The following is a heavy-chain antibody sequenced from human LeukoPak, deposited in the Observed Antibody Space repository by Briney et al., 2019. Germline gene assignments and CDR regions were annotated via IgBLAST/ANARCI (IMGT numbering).Heavy chain of an antibody. J-gene: IGHJ4*02. V-gene: IGHV3-23*01. CDR2: ISRSGGST. CDR3: VKGVTASWYDY. D-gene: IGHD6-13*01. Sequence: GGSLRLSCAASGFTFSTYDMSWVRQAPGKGLEWVSAISRSGGSTYYADSVKGRFTISRDNSKNTLSLQMSSLIPDDTAVYYCVKGVTASWYDYWGQGTLVTVSA. CDR1: GFTFSTYD.